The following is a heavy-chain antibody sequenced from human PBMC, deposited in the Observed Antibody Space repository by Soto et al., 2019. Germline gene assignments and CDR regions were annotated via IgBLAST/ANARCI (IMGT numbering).Heavy chain of an antibody. Sequence: GGSLRLSCAASGFTFSNAWMSWVRQAPGKGLEWVGRIKSKTDGGTTDYAAPVKGRFTISRDDSKNTLYLQMNSLKTEDTAVYYCTITYSSSWYGGFDYWGQGTLVTVSS. CDR3: TITYSSSWYGGFDY. D-gene: IGHD6-13*01. CDR2: IKSKTDGGTT. V-gene: IGHV3-15*01. J-gene: IGHJ4*02. CDR1: GFTFSNAW.